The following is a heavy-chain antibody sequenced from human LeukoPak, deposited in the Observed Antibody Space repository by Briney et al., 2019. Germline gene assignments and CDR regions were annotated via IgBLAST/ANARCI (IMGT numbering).Heavy chain of an antibody. J-gene: IGHJ4*02. V-gene: IGHV3-64*01. CDR2: ISSNGGST. CDR3: ARGAWDCSSTSCYTGFGY. D-gene: IGHD2-2*02. Sequence: PGGSLRLSCAASGFTFSSYAMHWVRQAPGKGLEYVSAISSNGGSTYYANSVKGRFTISRDNSKNTLYLQMGSLRAEDMAVYYCARGAWDCSSTSCYTGFGYWGQGTLSPSPQ. CDR1: GFTFSSYA.